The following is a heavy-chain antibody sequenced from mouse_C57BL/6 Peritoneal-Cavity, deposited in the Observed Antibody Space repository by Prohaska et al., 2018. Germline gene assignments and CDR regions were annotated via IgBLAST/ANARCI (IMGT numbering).Heavy chain of an antibody. CDR1: GIDFSRYW. CDR3: ARQGTTAPWFAY. J-gene: IGHJ3*01. CDR2: IKPDSSTI. D-gene: IGHD1-2*01. Sequence: EVKLLQSGGGLVQPGGSLKLSCAASGIDFSRYWMSWVRRAPGKGLEWIGEIKPDSSTINYAPSLKDKFIISRDNAKNTLYLQMSKVRSEDTALYYYARQGTTAPWFAYWGQGTLVTVSA. V-gene: IGHV4-1*01.